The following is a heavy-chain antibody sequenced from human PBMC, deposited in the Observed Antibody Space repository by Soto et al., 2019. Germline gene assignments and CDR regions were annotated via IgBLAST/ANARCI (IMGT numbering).Heavy chain of an antibody. CDR1: GFTFNRHP. J-gene: IGHJ4*02. Sequence: QVQLVESGGGVVQPGRSLRLSCAASGFTFNRHPLHWVRQAPGKGLDCVAVISHDGNNKYYADSVKRRFTISRDNSMNMLHLQMQGPRTEDTAIFYCTRASGHIYATLHGPFDHWGQGALVTVSS. CDR2: ISHDGNNK. D-gene: IGHD2-8*01. V-gene: IGHV3-30-3*01. CDR3: TRASGHIYATLHGPFDH.